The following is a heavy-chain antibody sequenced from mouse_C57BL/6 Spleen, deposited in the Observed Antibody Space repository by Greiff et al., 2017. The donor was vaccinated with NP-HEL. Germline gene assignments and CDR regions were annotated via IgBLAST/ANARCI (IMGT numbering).Heavy chain of an antibody. CDR1: GFTFSSYT. Sequence: EVMLVESGGGLVKPGGSLKLSCAASGFTFSSYTMSWVRQTPEQRLEWVATISGGGGNTYYPDSVKGRVTISRDNAKNTLYLQMSSLRSDDTSLYYCARHTYYSNHYWYFDVWGTGTTVTVSS. D-gene: IGHD2-5*01. CDR3: ARHTYYSNHYWYFDV. CDR2: ISGGGGNT. V-gene: IGHV5-9*01. J-gene: IGHJ1*03.